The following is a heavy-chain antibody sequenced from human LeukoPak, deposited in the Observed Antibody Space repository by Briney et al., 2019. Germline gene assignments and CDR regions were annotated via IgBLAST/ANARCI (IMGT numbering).Heavy chain of an antibody. CDR2: IRYDGSNK. V-gene: IGHV3-30*02. Sequence: GGSLRFSCAVSGFTFSSYGMHWVRQAPGKGLVWVAFIRYDGSNKYYADSVKGRFTISRDNSKNTLYLQMNSLRAEDTAVYYCAKGSRCSSTSCYMFDFDYWGQGTLVTVSS. J-gene: IGHJ4*02. D-gene: IGHD2-2*02. CDR3: AKGSRCSSTSCYMFDFDY. CDR1: GFTFSSYG.